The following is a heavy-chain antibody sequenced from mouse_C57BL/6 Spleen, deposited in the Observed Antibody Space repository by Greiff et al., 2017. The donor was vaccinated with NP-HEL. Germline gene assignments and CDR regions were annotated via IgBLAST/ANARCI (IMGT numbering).Heavy chain of an antibody. CDR3: AKEDYDYDGPMDY. D-gene: IGHD2-4*01. Sequence: QVQLQQSGPELVKPGASVKISCKASGYAFSSSWMNWVKQRPGKGLEWIGRIYPGDGDTNYNGTFKGKATLTADKSSSTAYMQLSSLTSEDSAVYFCAKEDYDYDGPMDYWGQGTSVTVSS. CDR1: GYAFSSSW. CDR2: IYPGDGDT. J-gene: IGHJ4*01. V-gene: IGHV1-82*01.